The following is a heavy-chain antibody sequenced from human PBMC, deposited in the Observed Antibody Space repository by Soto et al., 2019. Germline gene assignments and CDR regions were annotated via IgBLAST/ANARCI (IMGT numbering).Heavy chain of an antibody. J-gene: IGHJ4*02. Sequence: ESGGGVVQPGRSLRLSCAASGFTFSSYAMHWVRQAPGKGLEWVAVISYDGSNKYYADSVKGRFTISRDNSKNTLYLQMNSLRAEDTAVYYCARDRRYYDFWSGYLFGDYWGQGTLVTVSS. CDR3: ARDRRYYDFWSGYLFGDY. V-gene: IGHV3-30-3*01. D-gene: IGHD3-3*01. CDR2: ISYDGSNK. CDR1: GFTFSSYA.